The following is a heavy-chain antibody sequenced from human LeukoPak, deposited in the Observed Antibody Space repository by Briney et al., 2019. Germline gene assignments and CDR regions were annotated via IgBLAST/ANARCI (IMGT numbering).Heavy chain of an antibody. J-gene: IGHJ5*02. CDR1: GGSLNGHW. CDR2: VYYNGNS. D-gene: IGHD6-25*01. V-gene: IGHV4-59*08. CDR3: AGLHFASAEEFDP. Sequence: SETLSLTCTVSGGSLNGHWWSWIRQPPGKGLEWVGYVYYNGNSISHPSLNGRVSISLDTTKSQFSLNLTSVTAADTAVYYCAGLHFASAEEFDPWGQGTLVTVSS.